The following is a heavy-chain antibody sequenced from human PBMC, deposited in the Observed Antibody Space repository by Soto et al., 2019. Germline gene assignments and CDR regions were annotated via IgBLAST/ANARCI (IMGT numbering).Heavy chain of an antibody. Sequence: SETLSLTCAVYGGSFSGYYWTWIRQPPGTGLEWIGEINHSGSTNYNPSLKGRVTMSVDTSKNQFSLKLTSVTAADTAVYYCARDKITGLFDYWGQGTLVTVSS. J-gene: IGHJ4*02. CDR1: GGSFSGYY. CDR3: ARDKITGLFDY. CDR2: INHSGST. V-gene: IGHV4-34*01. D-gene: IGHD2-8*02.